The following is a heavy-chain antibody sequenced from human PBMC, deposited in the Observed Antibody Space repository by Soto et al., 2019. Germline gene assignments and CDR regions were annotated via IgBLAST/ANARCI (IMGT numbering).Heavy chain of an antibody. J-gene: IGHJ4*02. CDR1: GFTFSTYA. CDR3: ARGYGYYFDC. CDR2: ISSNGGST. D-gene: IGHD5-18*01. Sequence: PGGSLRLSCAASGFTFSTYAMHWVRQAPGKGLEYVSVISSNGGSTYYANSVKGRFTISRDNSKNTLYLQMGSLRAEDMAVYYCARGYGYYFDCWGQGTLVTVSS. V-gene: IGHV3-64*01.